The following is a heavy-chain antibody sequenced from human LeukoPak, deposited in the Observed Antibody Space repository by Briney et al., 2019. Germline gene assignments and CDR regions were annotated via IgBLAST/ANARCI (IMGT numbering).Heavy chain of an antibody. CDR3: ASGYSSGWYYYY. D-gene: IGHD6-19*01. J-gene: IGHJ4*02. Sequence: GASVKVSCKASGYTFTSYGISWVRQAPGQGLEWMGGIIPIFGTANYAQKFQGRVTITADKSTSTAYMELSSLRSEDTAVYYCASGYSSGWYYYYWGQGTLVTVSS. V-gene: IGHV1-69*06. CDR2: IIPIFGTA. CDR1: GYTFTSYG.